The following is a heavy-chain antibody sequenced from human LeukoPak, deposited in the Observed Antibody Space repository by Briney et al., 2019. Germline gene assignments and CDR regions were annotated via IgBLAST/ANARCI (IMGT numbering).Heavy chain of an antibody. V-gene: IGHV4-59*01. Sequence: SETLSLTCIVSSGFISSYYWSWIRQTPGKGLEWIAFINYSGGIKYNPSLQSRVSISLDTSKNHFSLQLRSVMAADTAVYYCARLVDYDNSGDPDIFDIWGQGTIVSIS. CDR1: SGFISSYY. D-gene: IGHD3-22*01. CDR3: ARLVDYDNSGDPDIFDI. CDR2: INYSGGI. J-gene: IGHJ3*02.